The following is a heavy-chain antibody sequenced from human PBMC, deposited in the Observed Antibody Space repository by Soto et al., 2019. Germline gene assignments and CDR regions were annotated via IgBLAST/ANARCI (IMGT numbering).Heavy chain of an antibody. D-gene: IGHD3-3*01. CDR1: GCSISSYY. V-gene: IGHV4-59*01. CDR2: IYYSGST. CDR3: AKVNDFWTGYYSTNWFDP. J-gene: IGHJ5*02. Sequence: TSETLSLTCTVSGCSISSYYWSWIRQPPGKGLEWIGYIYYSGSTNYNPSLKSRVTISVDTSKNQFSLKLSSVTAADTAVYYCAKVNDFWTGYYSTNWFDPWGQGTLVTVSS.